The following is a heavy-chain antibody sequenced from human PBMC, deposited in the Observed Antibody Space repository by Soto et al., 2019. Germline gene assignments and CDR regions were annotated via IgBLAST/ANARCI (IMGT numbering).Heavy chain of an antibody. J-gene: IGHJ4*02. V-gene: IGHV1-18*01. Sequence: ASVTVSCQASGYTFTSYGISWVRQAPGQGLEWMGWISAYNGNTNYAQKLQGRVTMTTDTSTSTAYMELRSLRSDDTAVYYCARDYCSGGSCYGSEFDYWGQGTLVTVSS. CDR1: GYTFTSYG. D-gene: IGHD2-15*01. CDR2: ISAYNGNT. CDR3: ARDYCSGGSCYGSEFDY.